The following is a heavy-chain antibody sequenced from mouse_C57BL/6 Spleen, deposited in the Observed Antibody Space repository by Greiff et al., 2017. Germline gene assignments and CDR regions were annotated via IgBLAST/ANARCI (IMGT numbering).Heavy chain of an antibody. CDR3: ARQYGSSFYFDY. CDR2: ISSGGSYT. D-gene: IGHD1-1*01. Sequence: EVMLVESGGDLVKPGGSLKLSCAASGFTFSSYGMSWVRQTPDKRLEWVATISSGGSYTYYPDSVKGRFTISSDNAKNTLYLQMSSLKSEDTAMYYCARQYGSSFYFDYGGQGTTLTVSS. CDR1: GFTFSSYG. J-gene: IGHJ2*01. V-gene: IGHV5-6*01.